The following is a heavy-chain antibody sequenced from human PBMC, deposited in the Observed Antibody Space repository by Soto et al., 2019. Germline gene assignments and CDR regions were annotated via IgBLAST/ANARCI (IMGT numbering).Heavy chain of an antibody. V-gene: IGHV4-39*01. CDR2: VYYNGRT. Sequence: SETLSLTCAVYGGSITDRSYYWGWIRQSPGKRLEWIGNVYYNGRTFYNPSLKSRLTMSVDTSKNQLSLSLRSVTAADTARYYCARNRGSGQKTAAALLDPWGQGVLVTV. CDR3: ARNRGSGQKTAAALLDP. D-gene: IGHD6-13*01. CDR1: GGSITDRSYY. J-gene: IGHJ5*02.